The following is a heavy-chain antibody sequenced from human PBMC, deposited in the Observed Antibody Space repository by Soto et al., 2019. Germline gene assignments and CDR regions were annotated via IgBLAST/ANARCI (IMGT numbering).Heavy chain of an antibody. J-gene: IGHJ6*03. CDR1: GYTFTSYD. CDR2: MKPNSGNT. V-gene: IGHV1-8*01. Sequence: QVQLVQSRAEVKKPGASVKVSCKASGYTFTSYDINWVRQATGQGLEWMGWMKPNSGNTGYAQKFQGRVTMTRNTFIITAYMELSSLRSEDTAVYYCARMDYYYYYMDVWGKGTTVTVSS. CDR3: ARMDYYYYYMDV.